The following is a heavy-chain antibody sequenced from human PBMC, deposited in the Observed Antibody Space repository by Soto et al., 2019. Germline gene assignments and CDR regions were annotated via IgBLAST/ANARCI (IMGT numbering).Heavy chain of an antibody. Sequence: EVQLVESGGGLVKPGGSLRLSCAASGFTFSSYSMNWGRQAPGKGLEWVSSISSSSSYIYYADSVKGRFTISRDNAKNSLYLQMNSLRAEDTAVYYCARDQPGYSYGYGLGYWGQGTLVTVSS. D-gene: IGHD5-18*01. V-gene: IGHV3-21*01. CDR2: ISSSSSYI. J-gene: IGHJ4*02. CDR3: ARDQPGYSYGYGLGY. CDR1: GFTFSSYS.